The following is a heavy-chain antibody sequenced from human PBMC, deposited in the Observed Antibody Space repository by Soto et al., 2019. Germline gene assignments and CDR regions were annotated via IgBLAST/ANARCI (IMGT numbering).Heavy chain of an antibody. CDR3: ARRYGYSFDY. CDR1: GGSISSDY. Sequence: PSETLSLTCIVSGGSISSDYWSWIRQPPGKGLEWIGYIYYSGSTNYNPSLKSRVTISVDTSKNQFSLKLSSVTAADTAVYYCARRYGYSFDYWGQGTLVTVSS. J-gene: IGHJ4*02. V-gene: IGHV4-59*08. D-gene: IGHD1-1*01. CDR2: IYYSGST.